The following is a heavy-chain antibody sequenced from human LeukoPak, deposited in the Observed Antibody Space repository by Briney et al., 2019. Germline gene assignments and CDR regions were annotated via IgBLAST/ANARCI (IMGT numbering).Heavy chain of an antibody. D-gene: IGHD3-22*01. Sequence: PGGSLRLSSAASEFTFRSYAMSWVRQAPGKGLEWFSAISGSGGSTYYADSVKGRFTISRGNSKNTLYLQMNSLRAEDTAVYYCATSYYDSSGYLFDYWGQGTLVTVSS. V-gene: IGHV3-23*01. J-gene: IGHJ4*02. CDR2: ISGSGGST. CDR1: EFTFRSYA. CDR3: ATSYYDSSGYLFDY.